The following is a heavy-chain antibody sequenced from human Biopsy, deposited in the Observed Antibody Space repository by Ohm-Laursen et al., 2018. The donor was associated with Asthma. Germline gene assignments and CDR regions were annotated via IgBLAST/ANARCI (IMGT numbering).Heavy chain of an antibody. CDR3: ARTYYDFLTGQVKDVFGV. D-gene: IGHD3-9*01. J-gene: IGHJ3*01. CDR2: VNTGNGDT. CDR1: GYKFISFA. Sequence: ASVKVSCKASGYKFISFAIHWVRQAPGQRLEWMGWVNTGNGDTKYSQEFQGRVTITRDTSASTAYMELRSLRSEDTATYYCARTYYDFLTGQVKDVFGVWGQGTMVTVSS. V-gene: IGHV1-3*04.